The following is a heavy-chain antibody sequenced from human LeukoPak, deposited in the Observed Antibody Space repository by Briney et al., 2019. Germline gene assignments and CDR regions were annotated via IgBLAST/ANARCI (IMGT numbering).Heavy chain of an antibody. CDR2: INTNSGGT. D-gene: IGHD4-11*01. CDR3: ATPGGLDSNYVFDY. Sequence: GASVKVSCTASGYTFTGYYMHWVRQAPGQGLEWLGWINTNSGGTNYAQKFQGRVTMTRDTSISTAYMEVSRLRSDDTAVYYCATPGGLDSNYVFDYWGQGTLVTVSA. J-gene: IGHJ4*02. CDR1: GYTFTGYY. V-gene: IGHV1-2*02.